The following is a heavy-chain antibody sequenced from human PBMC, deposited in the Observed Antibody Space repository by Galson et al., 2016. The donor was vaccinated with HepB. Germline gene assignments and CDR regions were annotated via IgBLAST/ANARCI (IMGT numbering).Heavy chain of an antibody. D-gene: IGHD3-3*01. Sequence: SVKVSCKASGYTFTSYYIHWVRQAPGQGLEWMGVLNPSGYSTVYAQKFQGRVTMTTDISTSTAYMELRSLRSDDTAVYYCASGVRYDFWSGNSYYYGMDVWGQGTTVTVSS. J-gene: IGHJ6*02. CDR2: LNPSGYST. CDR1: GYTFTSYY. CDR3: ASGVRYDFWSGNSYYYGMDV. V-gene: IGHV1-46*01.